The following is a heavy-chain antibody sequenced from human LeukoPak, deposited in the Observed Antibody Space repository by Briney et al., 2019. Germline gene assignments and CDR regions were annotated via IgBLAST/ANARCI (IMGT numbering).Heavy chain of an antibody. CDR2: IIPIFGIV. V-gene: IGHV1-46*01. CDR3: ARGARGYSGGFDSLLYFDC. Sequence: ASVKVSCKASGYTFTSYYMHWVRQAPGQGLEWMGRIIPIFGIVNHAQKFQDRVTVTTDESTTTVYMELSSLRSEDTAVYYCARGARGYSGGFDSLLYFDCWGQGTLVTVSS. D-gene: IGHD5-12*01. CDR1: GYTFTSYY. J-gene: IGHJ4*02.